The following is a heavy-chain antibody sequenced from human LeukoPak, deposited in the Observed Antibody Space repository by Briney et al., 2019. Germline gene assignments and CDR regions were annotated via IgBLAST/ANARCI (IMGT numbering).Heavy chain of an antibody. D-gene: IGHD2-21*02. CDR3: ARGNIVVVTAVIDY. Sequence: SETLSLTRAVYGGSFSGYYWSWIRQPPGKGREWIGEINHSGSTNYNPSLQSRVTISVDTSKNQFSRKLSSVTAADTAVYYCARGNIVVVTAVIDYWGQGTLVTVSS. CDR2: INHSGST. J-gene: IGHJ4*02. CDR1: GGSFSGYY. V-gene: IGHV4-34*01.